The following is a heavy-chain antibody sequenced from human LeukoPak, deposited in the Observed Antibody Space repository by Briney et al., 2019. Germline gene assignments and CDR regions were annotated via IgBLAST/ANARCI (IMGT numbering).Heavy chain of an antibody. V-gene: IGHV1-46*01. CDR2: INPSGGST. Sequence: ASVKVSCKASGCTFTSYYMHWVRQAPGQGLEWMGIINPSGGSTSYAQKFQGRVTMTRDTSTSTVYMELSSLRSEDTAVYYCARRGLDSSGYYPFDYWGQGTLVTVSS. CDR3: ARRGLDSSGYYPFDY. D-gene: IGHD3-22*01. J-gene: IGHJ4*02. CDR1: GCTFTSYY.